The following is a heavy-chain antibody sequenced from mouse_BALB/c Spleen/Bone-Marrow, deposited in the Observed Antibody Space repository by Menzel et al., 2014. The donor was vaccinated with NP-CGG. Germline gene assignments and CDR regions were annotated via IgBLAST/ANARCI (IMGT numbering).Heavy chain of an antibody. J-gene: IGHJ2*01. CDR2: IDPANGNT. Sequence: EVQLQQSGAELVKPGASVKLSCTASGFNVKDTYIHWVKQRPEQGLEWIGRIDPANGNTKYDPKFQGKATITADTSSNTACLQLSSMTSEDTAVYYCASYVYGYYFDYWGQGTTLTVSS. V-gene: IGHV14-3*02. CDR1: GFNVKDTY. CDR3: ASYVYGYYFDY. D-gene: IGHD2-2*01.